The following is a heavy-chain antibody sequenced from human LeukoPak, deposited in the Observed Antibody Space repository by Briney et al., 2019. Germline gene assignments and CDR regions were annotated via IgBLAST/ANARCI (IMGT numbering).Heavy chain of an antibody. V-gene: IGHV1-69*13. CDR3: ARGVHVRKYDSNENSFDP. CDR2: IIPIFGTA. CDR1: GGTFSSYA. Sequence: ASVKVSCKASGGTFSSYAISWVRQAPGQGLEWMGGIIPIFGTANYAQKFQGRVTITADESTSTAYMELSSLRSEDTAVYYCARGVHVRKYDSNENSFDPWGQGTLVTVSS. D-gene: IGHD3-22*01. J-gene: IGHJ5*02.